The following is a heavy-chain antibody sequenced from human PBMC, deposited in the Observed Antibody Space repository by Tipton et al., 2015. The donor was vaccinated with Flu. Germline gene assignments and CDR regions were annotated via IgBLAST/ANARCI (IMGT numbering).Heavy chain of an antibody. Sequence: LRLSCAASGFTFSSYSMNWVRQAPGKGLEWVSSISSSSSYIYYADSVKGRFTISRDNAKNSLYLQMNSLRAEDTAVYYCARDSAYYYDSSGYPGEEAFDIWGQGTMVTVSS. V-gene: IGHV3-21*01. D-gene: IGHD3-22*01. CDR3: ARDSAYYYDSSGYPGEEAFDI. CDR2: ISSSSSYI. J-gene: IGHJ3*02. CDR1: GFTFSSYS.